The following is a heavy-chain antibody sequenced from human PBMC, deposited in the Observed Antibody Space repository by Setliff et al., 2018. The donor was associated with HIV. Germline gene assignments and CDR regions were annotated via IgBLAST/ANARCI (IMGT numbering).Heavy chain of an antibody. CDR3: ARGDHDYVWGSLNS. V-gene: IGHV1-3*01. D-gene: IGHD3-16*01. J-gene: IGHJ4*02. CDR1: GYSFTKYV. CDR2: IHAGSGDT. Sequence: ASVKVSCKASGYSFTKYVIHWARQAPGQRLEWMGWIHAGSGDTQYSQKFQGRVTITRDTSASTVYMELSSLRSEDTAMYYCARGDHDYVWGSLNSWGQGTLVTVSS.